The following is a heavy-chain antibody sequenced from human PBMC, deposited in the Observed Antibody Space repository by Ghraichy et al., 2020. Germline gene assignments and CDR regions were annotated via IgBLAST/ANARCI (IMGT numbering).Heavy chain of an antibody. D-gene: IGHD4-11*01. J-gene: IGHJ6*02. Sequence: SETLSLTCTVSGGSVTTGTYYWSWIRQPPGKGLEWIGHIYHSGTTNYNSSLTSRVTISIDTSKNQFSLRLTSVTAANTAVYYCARTNPGLTTALAYYYGMDSRRRGTTAT. V-gene: IGHV4-61*01. CDR3: ARTNPGLTTALAYYYGMDS. CDR2: IYHSGTT. CDR1: GGSVTTGTYY.